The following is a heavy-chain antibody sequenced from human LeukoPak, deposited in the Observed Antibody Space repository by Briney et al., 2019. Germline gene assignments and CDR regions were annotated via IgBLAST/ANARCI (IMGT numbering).Heavy chain of an antibody. D-gene: IGHD2-15*01. CDR3: ARGCSGGSCHFDY. J-gene: IGHJ4*02. Sequence: SETLSLTCTVSGGSISSYYWSWIRQPPGKGLEWIGYIYYSGSTNYNPSLKSRVTISVDTSKNQFSLKLSSVTAADTAVCYCARGCSGGSCHFDYWGQGTLVTVSS. V-gene: IGHV4-59*01. CDR2: IYYSGST. CDR1: GGSISSYY.